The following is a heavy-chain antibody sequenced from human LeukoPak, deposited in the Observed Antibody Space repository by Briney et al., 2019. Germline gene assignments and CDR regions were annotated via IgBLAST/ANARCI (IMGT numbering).Heavy chain of an antibody. Sequence: SETLSLTCTVSGGSISSYYWSWIRQPPGKGLEGFGYIYYSGSTNYNPSLKSRVTISVDTSKNQFSLKLSSVTAADTAVYYCARDVGGSYFQGGLFDYWGQGTLVIVSS. CDR3: ARDVGGSYFQGGLFDY. J-gene: IGHJ4*02. D-gene: IGHD1-26*01. V-gene: IGHV4-59*01. CDR2: IYYSGST. CDR1: GGSISSYY.